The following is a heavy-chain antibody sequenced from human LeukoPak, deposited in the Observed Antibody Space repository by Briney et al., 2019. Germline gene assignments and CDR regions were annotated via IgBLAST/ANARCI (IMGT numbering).Heavy chain of an antibody. J-gene: IGHJ6*03. V-gene: IGHV1-2*02. Sequence: ASVKVSCKASGYTFTGYYMHWVRHAPGQGLEWMGWINPNSGGTNYAQKFQGRVTMTEDTSTDTAYMELSSLRSEDTAVYYCATHSPEWRYSGYYNYYYIDVWGKGTTVTVSS. CDR2: INPNSGGT. CDR3: ATHSPEWRYSGYYNYYYIDV. D-gene: IGHD5-12*01. CDR1: GYTFTGYY.